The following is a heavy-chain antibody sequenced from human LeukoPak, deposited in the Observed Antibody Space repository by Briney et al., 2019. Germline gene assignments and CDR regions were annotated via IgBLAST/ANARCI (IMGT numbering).Heavy chain of an antibody. V-gene: IGHV1-8*03. D-gene: IGHD3-10*01. CDR1: GYTFTSYD. CDR2: MNPNSGNT. CDR3: ARGTSIWFGYYMDV. Sequence: GASVKVSCKASGYTFTSYDINWVRQATGQGLEWMGWMNPNSGNTGYAQKFQGRVTITRNTSISTAYMELSSLRSEDTAVYYCARGTSIWFGYYMDVWGKGTTVTVSS. J-gene: IGHJ6*03.